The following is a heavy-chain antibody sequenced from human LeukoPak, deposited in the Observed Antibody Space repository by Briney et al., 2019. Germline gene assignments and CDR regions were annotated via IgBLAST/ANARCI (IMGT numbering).Heavy chain of an antibody. V-gene: IGHV4-39*01. CDR3: ASEPSLRGTMVRGVIITRSNWFDP. D-gene: IGHD3-10*01. J-gene: IGHJ5*02. CDR1: GGSISSDTYY. CDR2: VYYSGNT. Sequence: SETLSLTCTVSGGSISSDTYYWGWIRQPPGKGLEWIGSVYYSGNTYYNPSLKSRVTISVDTSKNQFSLRLSSVTAADTAVYYCASEPSLRGTMVRGVIITRSNWFDPWGQGTLVTVSS.